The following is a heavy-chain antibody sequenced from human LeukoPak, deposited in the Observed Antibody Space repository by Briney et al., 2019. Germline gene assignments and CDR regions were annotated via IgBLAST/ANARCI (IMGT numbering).Heavy chain of an antibody. CDR3: ARVSGPPHDAFDI. Sequence: SETLSLTCTVSGGSISSYYWSWIRQPPGKGLEWIGYIYYSGSTNYNPSLKSRVTISVDTSKNQFSLKLSSVTAADTAVYYCARVSGPPHDAFDIWGQGTMVTVSS. CDR1: GGSISSYY. D-gene: IGHD3-10*01. J-gene: IGHJ3*02. V-gene: IGHV4-59*01. CDR2: IYYSGST.